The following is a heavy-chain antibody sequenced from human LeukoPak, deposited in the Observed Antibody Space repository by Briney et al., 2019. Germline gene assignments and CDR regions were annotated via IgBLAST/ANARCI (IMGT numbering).Heavy chain of an antibody. J-gene: IGHJ5*02. D-gene: IGHD3-3*01. CDR3: AKDFTPYYDFWSGCYRGPWFDP. CDR1: GFTFSSYA. CDR2: ISGSGGST. Sequence: GGSLRLSCAASGFTFSSYAMSWVRQAPGKGLEWVSAISGSGGSTYYADSVKGRFTISRDNSKNTLYLQMNSLRAEDTAVYYCAKDFTPYYDFWSGCYRGPWFDPWGQGTLVTVSS. V-gene: IGHV3-23*01.